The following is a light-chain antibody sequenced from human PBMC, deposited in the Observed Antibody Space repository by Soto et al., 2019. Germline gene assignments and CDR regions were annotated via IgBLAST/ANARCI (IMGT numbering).Light chain of an antibody. Sequence: QAVVTQPPSASGTPGQRVTISCSGSSSNVGRNTVNWYQQLPGTAPKLLIYSNNQRPSGVPDRFSGSKSGTSASLAISGLQSEDEADYYCAAWDDSLNAVVIGGGTKLTVL. CDR2: SNN. J-gene: IGLJ2*01. CDR3: AAWDDSLNAVV. CDR1: SSNVGRNT. V-gene: IGLV1-44*01.